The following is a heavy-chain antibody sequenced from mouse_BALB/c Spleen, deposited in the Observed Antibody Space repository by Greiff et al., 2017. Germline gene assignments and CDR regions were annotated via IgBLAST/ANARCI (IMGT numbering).Heavy chain of an antibody. D-gene: IGHD1-1*02. V-gene: IGHV1-14*01. CDR1: GYTFTSYV. J-gene: IGHJ4*01. Sequence: VQLQQSGPELVKPGASVKMSCKASGYTFTSYVMHWVKQKPGQGLEWIGYINPYNDGTKYNEKFKGKATLTSDKSSSTAYMELSSLTSEDSAVYYCARDYDYVAMDYWGQGTSVTVSS. CDR2: INPYNDGT. CDR3: ARDYDYVAMDY.